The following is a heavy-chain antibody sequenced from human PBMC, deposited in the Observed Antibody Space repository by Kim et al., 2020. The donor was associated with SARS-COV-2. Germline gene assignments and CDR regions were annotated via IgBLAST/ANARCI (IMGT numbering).Heavy chain of an antibody. J-gene: IGHJ4*02. Sequence: SETLSLTCAVSGGSISSSNWWSWVRQPPGKGLEWIGEIYHSGSTNYNPSLKSRVTISVDKSKNQFSLKLSSVTAADTAVYYCASVVGYCSGGSCYLLDYWGQGTLVTVSS. V-gene: IGHV4-4*02. CDR2: IYHSGST. D-gene: IGHD2-15*01. CDR1: GGSISSSNW. CDR3: ASVVGYCSGGSCYLLDY.